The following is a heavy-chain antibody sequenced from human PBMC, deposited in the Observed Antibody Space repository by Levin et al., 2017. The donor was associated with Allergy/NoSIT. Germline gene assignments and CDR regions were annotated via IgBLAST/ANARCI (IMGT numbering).Heavy chain of an antibody. D-gene: IGHD4-11*01. CDR2: IYYSGST. CDR3: ASRTGFSNYAPGLYFDY. J-gene: IGHJ4*02. Sequence: SETLSLTCTVSGGSISSSSYYWGWIRQPPGKGLEWIGIIYYSGSTYYNPSLKSRVTISVDTSKNQFSLKLSSVTAADTAVYYCASRTGFSNYAPGLYFDYWGQGILVTVSS. CDR1: GGSISSSSYY. V-gene: IGHV4-39*01.